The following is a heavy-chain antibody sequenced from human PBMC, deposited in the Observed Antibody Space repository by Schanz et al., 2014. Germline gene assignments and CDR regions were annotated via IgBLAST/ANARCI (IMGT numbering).Heavy chain of an antibody. V-gene: IGHV3-21*01. CDR2: ISDSSSYI. CDR3: ARDRVQYSSGWYSDS. J-gene: IGHJ4*02. Sequence: EVHLVESGGGLVKPGGSLRLSCGASGFTFSDYSMNWVRQAPGKGLEWVPSISDSSSYIYYADSVKGRFTISRDNAKNSLYLQMSSLRAEDPAVYYCARDRVQYSSGWYSDSWGQGTLVTVSS. D-gene: IGHD6-19*01. CDR1: GFTFSDYS.